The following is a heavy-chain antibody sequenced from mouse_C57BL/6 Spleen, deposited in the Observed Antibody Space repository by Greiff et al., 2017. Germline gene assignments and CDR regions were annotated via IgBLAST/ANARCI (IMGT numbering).Heavy chain of an antibody. CDR2: ISNGGGST. V-gene: IGHV5-12*01. D-gene: IGHD1-1*01. CDR3: ARRDYGSSYVYFDG. CDR1: GFTSSDYY. J-gene: IGHJ1*03. Sequence: EVKVVESGGGLVQPGGSLKLSCAASGFTSSDYYMYWVRQTPEKRLEWVAYISNGGGSTYYPDTVKGRFTISRDNAKNTLYLQMSRLKSEDTAMYYCARRDYGSSYVYFDGWGTGTTVTVSS.